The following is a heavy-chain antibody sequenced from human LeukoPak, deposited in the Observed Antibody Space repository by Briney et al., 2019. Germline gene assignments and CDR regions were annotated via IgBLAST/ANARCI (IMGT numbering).Heavy chain of an antibody. J-gene: IGHJ4*02. D-gene: IGHD3-22*01. CDR1: GYTFSTYP. V-gene: IGHV1-3*01. Sequence: GASVKVSCKASGYTFSTYPMNWVRQAPGQRLEWMGWINAGNGNTKYSQKFQGRVTITRDTSASTAYMELSSLRSEDTAVYYCARGPPDSSGYRLFDYWGQGTLVTVSS. CDR2: INAGNGNT. CDR3: ARGPPDSSGYRLFDY.